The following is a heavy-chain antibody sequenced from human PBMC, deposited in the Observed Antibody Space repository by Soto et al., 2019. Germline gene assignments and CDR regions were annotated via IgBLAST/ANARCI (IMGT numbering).Heavy chain of an antibody. CDR1: GYTFTSYY. V-gene: IGHV1-46*01. CDR2: INPSGGST. CDR3: ATPAGSMVWGHYYGMDV. J-gene: IGHJ6*02. D-gene: IGHD3-10*01. Sequence: VASVKVSCKASGYTFTSYYMHWVRQAPGQGLEWMGIINPSGGSTSYAQKFQGRVTMTRDTSTSTVYMELSSLRSEDTAVYYCATPAGSMVWGHYYGMDVWGQGTTVTVSS.